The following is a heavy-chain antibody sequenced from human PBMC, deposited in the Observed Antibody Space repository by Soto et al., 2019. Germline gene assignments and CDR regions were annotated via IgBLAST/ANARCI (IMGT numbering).Heavy chain of an antibody. CDR2: IHYSGST. Sequence: SQILSLTFAVSGYSIISDNWWGLIRQSPRRGLEWIGYIHYSGSTYHNPSLKSRVTISVDTSKNQFSLKLTSVTAADTAVYYCGRAHRDLQQLVHYYYSMDVWGQGTTVTVSS. CDR1: GYSIISDNW. J-gene: IGHJ6*02. V-gene: IGHV4-28*02. D-gene: IGHD6-13*01. CDR3: GRAHRDLQQLVHYYYSMDV.